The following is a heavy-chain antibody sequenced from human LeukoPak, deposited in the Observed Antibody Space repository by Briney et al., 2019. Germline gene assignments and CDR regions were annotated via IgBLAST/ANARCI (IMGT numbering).Heavy chain of an antibody. CDR2: ISGSGGST. CDR3: AKDRAYCSSTSCLAHAFDI. V-gene: IGHV3-23*01. Sequence: HSGGSLRLSCAASGFTFSSYAMSWVRQAPGKGLEWVSAISGSGGSTYYADSVKGRFTISRDNSKNTLYLQMNSLRAEDTAVYYCAKDRAYCSSTSCLAHAFDIWGQGTMVTVSS. D-gene: IGHD2-2*01. CDR1: GFTFSSYA. J-gene: IGHJ3*02.